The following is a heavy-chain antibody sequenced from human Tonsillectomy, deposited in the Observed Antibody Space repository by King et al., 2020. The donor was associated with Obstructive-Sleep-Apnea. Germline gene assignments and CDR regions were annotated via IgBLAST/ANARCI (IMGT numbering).Heavy chain of an antibody. V-gene: IGHV3-7*01. CDR1: GFTFSSYS. CDR3: ARHGSSWFYWYFDL. D-gene: IGHD6-13*01. Sequence: QLVQSGGGLVQPGGSLRLSCAASGFTFSSYSMSWVRQAPGKGLEWVANIKQDGSETYYVDSVKGRFTISRDNTKNLLYLQMNSLRAEDTAVYYCARHGSSWFYWYFDLWGRGTLVTVSS. CDR2: IKQDGSET. J-gene: IGHJ2*01.